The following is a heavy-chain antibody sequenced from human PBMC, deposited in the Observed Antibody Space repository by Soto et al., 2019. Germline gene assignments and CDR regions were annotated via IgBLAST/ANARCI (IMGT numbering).Heavy chain of an antibody. J-gene: IGHJ4*02. V-gene: IGHV3-21*01. CDR2: IICRGNYI. D-gene: IGHD1-1*01. CDR3: VREDGKVGSNSAFDY. CDR1: GFSFSTYT. Sequence: GGSLSLACASSGFSFSTYTVSWVRQPPRKGLEWVSSIICRGNYIYYAESGKGRFITSRDTAKHSLYLQTARLRAEHPALYSGVREDGKVGSNSAFDYWGLGTLVTVSS.